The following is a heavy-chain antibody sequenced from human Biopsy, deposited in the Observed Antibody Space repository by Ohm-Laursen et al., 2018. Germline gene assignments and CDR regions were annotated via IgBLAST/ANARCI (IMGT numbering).Heavy chain of an antibody. CDR2: IYYSGST. CDR3: ARETNSTGWPYYYFDGMDV. Sequence: TLSLTCTVSGGSISRAYWSWIRQAPGKGLEWIGYIYYSGSTNYNPSLKSRVTISVDTSKNQFSLRLNSVTAADTAVYYCARETNSTGWPYYYFDGMDVWGQGTTVTVSS. V-gene: IGHV4-59*12. J-gene: IGHJ6*02. D-gene: IGHD2/OR15-2a*01. CDR1: GGSISRAY.